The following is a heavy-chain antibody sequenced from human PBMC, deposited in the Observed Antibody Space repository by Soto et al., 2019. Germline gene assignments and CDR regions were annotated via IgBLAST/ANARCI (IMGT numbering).Heavy chain of an antibody. D-gene: IGHD6-13*01. V-gene: IGHV4-4*02. Sequence: QVQLQESGPGLVKPSGTLSLTCAVSGDSISSDKWWGWVRQPPGKGLEWIGEVYHSGNTNYNPSLKSRVIISVAKPKNQFSLKLSSVTDADTAMYDCARGESQQQRDYWGQGTLVTVSS. CDR1: GDSISSDKW. J-gene: IGHJ4*02. CDR3: ARGESQQQRDY. CDR2: VYHSGNT.